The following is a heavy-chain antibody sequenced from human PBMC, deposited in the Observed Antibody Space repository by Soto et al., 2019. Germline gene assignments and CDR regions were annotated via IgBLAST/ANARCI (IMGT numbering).Heavy chain of an antibody. D-gene: IGHD2-15*01. J-gene: IGHJ6*02. CDR1: GYTFTDYY. V-gene: IGHV1-2*04. CDR2: INPNSGAT. Sequence: QVQLVQSGAEVTKPGASVKVSCKASGYTFTDYYINWVRQAPGQGLEWMGWINPNSGATNSAQKFQGWVTMTRDTSSNTRDVELRKLISDDTAVSYWARARAKVAPSPGTPGHRLFSWTSQADSGLASGGSGRMDVWGQGTTVTDSS. CDR3: ARARAKVAPSPGTPGHRLFSWTSQADSGLASGGSGRMDV.